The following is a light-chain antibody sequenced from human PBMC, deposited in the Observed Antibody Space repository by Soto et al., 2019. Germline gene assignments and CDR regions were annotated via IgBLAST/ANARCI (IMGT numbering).Light chain of an antibody. CDR1: ETISSHY. V-gene: IGKV3-20*01. Sequence: PGERATLSCRASETISSHYIAWYQQKPGQAPRLLIFGASTRATGIPDRFSGSWSGTDFTLTISRLEPEDFAVYYCQNFGDSPFTFGPRTKWIS. CDR2: GAS. CDR3: QNFGDSPFT. J-gene: IGKJ3*01.